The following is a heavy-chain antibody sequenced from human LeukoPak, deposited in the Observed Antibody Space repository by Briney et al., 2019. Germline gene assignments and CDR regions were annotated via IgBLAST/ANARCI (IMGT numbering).Heavy chain of an antibody. D-gene: IGHD5-12*01. Sequence: QPGGPLRLSCAASGFTFSSYGMSWVRQAPGKGLEWVSAISGSGGSTYYADSVKGRFTISRDNSKNTLYLQMNSLRAEDTAVYYCARGPSGYHNTGGQGTLVTVSS. CDR1: GFTFSSYG. J-gene: IGHJ4*02. CDR2: ISGSGGST. V-gene: IGHV3-23*01. CDR3: ARGPSGYHNT.